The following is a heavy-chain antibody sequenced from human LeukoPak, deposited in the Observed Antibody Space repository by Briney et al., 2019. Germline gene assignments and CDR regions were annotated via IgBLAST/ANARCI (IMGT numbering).Heavy chain of an antibody. J-gene: IGHJ4*02. CDR3: ARDTSGYYDY. D-gene: IGHD2-15*01. V-gene: IGHV3-33*01. CDR1: GFTFRNYG. Sequence: GGSLRLSCEASGFTFRNYGMQWVRQAPGKGLDWVGVIWFDGSNRYYADSVKGRFTISRDNSKNTLYLQVNSVRAEDTAVYYCARDTSGYYDYWGQGALVTVSS. CDR2: IWFDGSNR.